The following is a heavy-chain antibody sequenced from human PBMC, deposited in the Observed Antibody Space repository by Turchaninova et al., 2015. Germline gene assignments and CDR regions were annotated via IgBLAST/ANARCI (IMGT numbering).Heavy chain of an antibody. D-gene: IGHD3-10*01. CDR3: ASMVRGVIVAVY. Sequence: QVQLQQWGAGLLKPSETLSLTCAVYGGSFSGYYWSWSRQPPGKGLEWIGEINHSGSTNYHPSLKSRVTISVDTSKNQFSLKLSSVTAADTAVYYCASMVRGVIVAVYWGQGTLVTVSS. V-gene: IGHV4-34*01. J-gene: IGHJ4*02. CDR1: GGSFSGYY. CDR2: INHSGST.